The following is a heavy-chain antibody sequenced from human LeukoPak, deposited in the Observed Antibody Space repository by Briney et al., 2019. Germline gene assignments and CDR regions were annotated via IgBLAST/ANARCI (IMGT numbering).Heavy chain of an antibody. CDR2: INHSGST. V-gene: IGHV4-34*01. D-gene: IGHD3-16*02. Sequence: SETLSPTCAVYGGSFSGYYWSWIRQPPGKGLEWIGEINHSGSTNYNPSLKSRVTISVDTSKNQFSLKLSSVTAADTAVYYCARARDYVWGSYRLYYFDYWGQGTLVTVSS. J-gene: IGHJ4*02. CDR3: ARARDYVWGSYRLYYFDY. CDR1: GGSFSGYY.